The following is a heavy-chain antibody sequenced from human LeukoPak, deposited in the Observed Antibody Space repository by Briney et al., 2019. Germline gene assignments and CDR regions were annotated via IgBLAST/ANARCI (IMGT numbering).Heavy chain of an antibody. CDR2: TNLNSGGT. CDR1: GYTFTCYY. V-gene: IGHV1-2*02. Sequence: ASVTVSFTSSGYTFTCYYMHWVRQAPGQGLEWMGWTNLNSGGTNYAQKLQGRVTMTRDKSISTAYMELNRLRADDTAVYYCAREGRLSGSWYWFDPWGQGTLVTVPS. D-gene: IGHD6-13*01. CDR3: AREGRLSGSWYWFDP. J-gene: IGHJ5*02.